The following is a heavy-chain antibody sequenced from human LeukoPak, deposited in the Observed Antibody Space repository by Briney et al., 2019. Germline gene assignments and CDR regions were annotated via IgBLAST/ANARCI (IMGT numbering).Heavy chain of an antibody. CDR1: GGTFSSYA. D-gene: IGHD3-22*01. CDR2: IIPIFGTA. CDR3: ARGDSSGYSY. J-gene: IGHJ4*02. V-gene: IGHV1-69*05. Sequence: SVKVSCTASGGTFSSYAISWVRQAPGQGLEWMGRIIPIFGTANYAQKFQGRVTITTDESTSTAYMELSSLRSEDTAVYYCARGDSSGYSYWGQGTLVTVSS.